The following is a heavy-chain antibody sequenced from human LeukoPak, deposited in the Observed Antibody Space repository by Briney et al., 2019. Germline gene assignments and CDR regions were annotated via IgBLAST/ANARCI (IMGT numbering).Heavy chain of an antibody. D-gene: IGHD2-21*02. CDR2: INPNSGGT. CDR3: ARFSGVVTAIPGSHDAFDI. J-gene: IGHJ3*02. CDR1: GYTFTGYY. V-gene: IGHV1-2*06. Sequence: ASVKVSCKASGYTFTGYYMHWVRQAPGQGLEWMGRINPNSGGTNYAQKFQGRITMTRDTSISTAYMELNRLRSDDTAVYYCARFSGVVTAIPGSHDAFDIWGQGTMVTVSS.